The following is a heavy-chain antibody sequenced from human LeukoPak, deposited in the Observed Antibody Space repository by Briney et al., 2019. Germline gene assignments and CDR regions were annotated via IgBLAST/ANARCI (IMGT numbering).Heavy chain of an antibody. Sequence: GGSLRLSCAASGFTFGSYWMHWVRQAPGKGLVWVSVITGSGGNTYYADSVKGRFTISKDNSKNTAYLQMSSLRVDDTAVYYCAKAASSSWPSYYYGMDVWGQGTTVTVSS. D-gene: IGHD6-13*01. CDR3: AKAASSSWPSYYYGMDV. CDR1: GFTFGSYW. CDR2: ITGSGGNT. V-gene: IGHV3-23*01. J-gene: IGHJ6*02.